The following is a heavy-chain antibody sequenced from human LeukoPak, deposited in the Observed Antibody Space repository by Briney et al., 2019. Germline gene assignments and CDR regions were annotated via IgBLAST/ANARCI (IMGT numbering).Heavy chain of an antibody. Sequence: PGGSLRLSCAVSGFTFSSYSLNWVRQAPGKGLEWPSYISSTSSTIYYADSVRGRFTISRDNAKKSLYLQMNSLRDEDTAVYYCARANGMDVWGQGTTVTVSS. CDR1: GFTFSSYS. CDR3: ARANGMDV. CDR2: ISSTSSTI. J-gene: IGHJ6*02. V-gene: IGHV3-48*02.